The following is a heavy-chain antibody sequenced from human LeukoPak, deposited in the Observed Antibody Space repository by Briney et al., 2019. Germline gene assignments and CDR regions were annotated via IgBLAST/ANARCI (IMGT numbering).Heavy chain of an antibody. D-gene: IGHD4-17*01. J-gene: IGHJ5*02. CDR2: IYYSGSKST. Sequence: SETLSLTCTVSGGSISGYYWSWIRQSPGRGLEWIGYIYYSGSKSTNYNPSLQSRITMSVGTSKNQLSLKLSSVTAADTAVYYCARDLGDFDYGDYGWFDPWGQGTLVTVSS. V-gene: IGHV4-59*01. CDR1: GGSISGYY. CDR3: ARDLGDFDYGDYGWFDP.